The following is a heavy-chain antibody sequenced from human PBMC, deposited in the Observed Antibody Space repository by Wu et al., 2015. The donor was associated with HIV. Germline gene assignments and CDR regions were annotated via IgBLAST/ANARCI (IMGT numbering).Heavy chain of an antibody. CDR2: INPSAGST. CDR3: ARTILYSGSYFDY. CDR1: GYTFNSYF. V-gene: IGHV1-46*02. D-gene: IGHD1-26*01. Sequence: QVQLVQSGAEVKKPGASVKASCKTSGYTFNSYFIHWVRQAPGQGLEWMGIINPSAGSTSYAQKFQGRVTMTRDTSTTTVYMELSSLRSDDTAVFFCARTILYSGSYFDYWGQGPWSPVSS. J-gene: IGHJ4*02.